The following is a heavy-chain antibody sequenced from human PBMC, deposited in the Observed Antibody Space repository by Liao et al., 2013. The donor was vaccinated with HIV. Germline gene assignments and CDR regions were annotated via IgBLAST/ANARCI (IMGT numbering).Heavy chain of an antibody. CDR2: IFHSGST. Sequence: QVQLQESGPGLVKPSETLSLTCTVSGGSISSYYWSWMRQPPGKGLEWIGYIFHSGSTNYSPSLKSRVTISLEMSKNQFSLRLSSATATDTAVYYCARGGGGFDIWGQGTVVIVSS. CDR3: ARGGGGFDI. V-gene: IGHV4-59*12. CDR1: GGSISSYY. J-gene: IGHJ3*02.